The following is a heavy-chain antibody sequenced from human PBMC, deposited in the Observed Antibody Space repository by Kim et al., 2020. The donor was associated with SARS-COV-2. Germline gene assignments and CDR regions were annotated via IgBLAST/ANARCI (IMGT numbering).Heavy chain of an antibody. Sequence: GGSLRLSCAASGFTFSSYGMHWVRQAPGKGLEWVAVISYDGSNKYYADSVKGRFTISRDNSKNTLYLQMNSLRAEDTAVYYCAKDMVDCSSTSCYPWLYYIDVWGKGTTVTLSS. D-gene: IGHD2-2*01. J-gene: IGHJ6*03. V-gene: IGHV3-30*18. CDR1: GFTFSSYG. CDR3: AKDMVDCSSTSCYPWLYYIDV. CDR2: ISYDGSNK.